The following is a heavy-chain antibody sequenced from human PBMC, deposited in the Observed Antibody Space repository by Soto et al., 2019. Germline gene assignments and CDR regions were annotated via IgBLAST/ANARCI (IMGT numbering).Heavy chain of an antibody. CDR2: ISAYNGNT. V-gene: IGHV1-18*01. CDR1: GYTFTSYG. CDR3: ARDLTDIVLMVYAKNSYYYGMDV. J-gene: IGHJ6*02. Sequence: ASVKVSCKASGYTFTSYGISWVRQAPGQGLEWMGWISAYNGNTNYAQKLQGRVTMTTDTSTSTAYMELRSLSSDDTAVYYCARDLTDIVLMVYAKNSYYYGMDVWGQGTTVTVSS. D-gene: IGHD2-8*01.